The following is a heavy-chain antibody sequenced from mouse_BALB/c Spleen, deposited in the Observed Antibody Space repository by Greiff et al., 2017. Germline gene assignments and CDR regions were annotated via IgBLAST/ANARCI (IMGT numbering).Heavy chain of an antibody. CDR1: GYTFTSYW. CDR2: IYPGDGDT. D-gene: IGHD1-1*01. J-gene: IGHJ3*01. CDR3: ARLFDPAWFAY. Sequence: VQLQESGAELARPGASVKLSCKASGYTFTSYWMQWVKQRPGQGLEWIGAIYPGDGDTRYTQKFKGKATLTADKSSSTAYMQLSSLASEDSAVYYCARLFDPAWFAYWGQGTLVTVSA. V-gene: IGHV1-87*01.